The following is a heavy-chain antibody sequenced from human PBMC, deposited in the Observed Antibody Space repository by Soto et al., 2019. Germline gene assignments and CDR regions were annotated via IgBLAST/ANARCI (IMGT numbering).Heavy chain of an antibody. Sequence: QVQLVQSGAEVKKPGASVRVSCKASGYTFSAYYIHWVRQAPGQGLEWMGWIYPHSGGTNYAHKFQGSVLLTHDTSTNTAYMDFLSLTSDDTAVYYCARDSLPAAYWNGMDVWGQGTPVTVSS. CDR2: IYPHSGGT. D-gene: IGHD2-2*01. J-gene: IGHJ6*02. CDR3: ARDSLPAAYWNGMDV. V-gene: IGHV1-2*04. CDR1: GYTFSAYY.